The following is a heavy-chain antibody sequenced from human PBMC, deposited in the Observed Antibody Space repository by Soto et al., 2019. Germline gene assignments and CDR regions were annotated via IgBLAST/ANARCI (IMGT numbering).Heavy chain of an antibody. J-gene: IGHJ5*02. CDR2: IYTSAGST. CDR1: GYTVTSYY. D-gene: IGHD6-19*01. CDR3: ARCSSGWEDCFDP. V-gene: IGHV1-46*01. Sequence: QVQLLQSGAEVKKPGASVKVSCKASGYTVTSYYMHWVRQDPGQGLEWRGIIYTSAGSTSYAQKCRCRVTMTNDTYTSKVYMEMSSLGYEATAVYYYARCSSGWEDCFDPWGQGTLVTVSS.